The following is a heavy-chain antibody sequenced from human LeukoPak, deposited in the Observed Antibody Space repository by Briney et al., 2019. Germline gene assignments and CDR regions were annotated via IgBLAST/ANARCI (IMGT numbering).Heavy chain of an antibody. Sequence: GGSLRLFCVASGFTFDDYAMHWVRQAPGKGLEWVCLTNWDGNTTFCADSVKGRFTISRDNIKSSLFLQMNSLRPEDSALYYCAKGDSGHDPSIHPPGAFDYWGQGTLVTVSS. CDR1: GFTFDDYA. V-gene: IGHV3-43D*03. J-gene: IGHJ4*02. D-gene: IGHD2-21*02. CDR3: AKGDSGHDPSIHPPGAFDY. CDR2: TNWDGNTT.